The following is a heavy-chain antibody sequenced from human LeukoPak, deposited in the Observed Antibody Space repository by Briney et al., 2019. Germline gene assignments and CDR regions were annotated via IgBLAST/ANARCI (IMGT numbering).Heavy chain of an antibody. CDR1: GGSISSYY. CDR2: IYYSGST. J-gene: IGHJ3*01. D-gene: IGHD5-12*01. CDR3: ARDEGGGYAPYDALDV. V-gene: IGHV4-59*01. Sequence: AETLSLTCTVSGGSISSYYWSWIRQPPGKGLEWIGYIYYSGSTNYNPSLKSRVTISVDTSKNQFSLKLSSVTDADTAVYYCARDEGGGYAPYDALDVWGQGTMVTVSS.